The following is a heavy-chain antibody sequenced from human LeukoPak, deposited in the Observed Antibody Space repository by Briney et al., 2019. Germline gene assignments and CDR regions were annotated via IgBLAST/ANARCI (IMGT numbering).Heavy chain of an antibody. Sequence: SETLSLTCTVSGGSIGSDYWSWIRQPPGKGLEWIGYVPYRGTTNYNPSVESRVTISVDTSKNHFSLKLSSVTAADTAVYYCARGYPYGSNWSIFDLWGQGALVTVSS. CDR3: ARGYPYGSNWSIFDL. D-gene: IGHD6-13*01. CDR1: GGSIGSDY. CDR2: VPYRGTT. J-gene: IGHJ4*02. V-gene: IGHV4-59*01.